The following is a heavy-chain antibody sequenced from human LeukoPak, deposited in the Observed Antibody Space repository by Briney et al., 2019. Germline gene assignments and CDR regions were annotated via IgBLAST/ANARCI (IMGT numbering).Heavy chain of an antibody. CDR3: ARDFLVGATREWYNWFDP. J-gene: IGHJ5*02. CDR1: GFTFSSYS. V-gene: IGHV3-21*01. CDR2: ISSSSSYI. D-gene: IGHD1-26*01. Sequence: PGRSLRLSCAASGFTFSSYSMNWVRQAPGKGLEWVSSISSSSSYIYYADSVKGRFTISRDNAKNSLYLQMNSLRAEDTAVYYCARDFLVGATREWYNWFDPWGQGTLVTVSS.